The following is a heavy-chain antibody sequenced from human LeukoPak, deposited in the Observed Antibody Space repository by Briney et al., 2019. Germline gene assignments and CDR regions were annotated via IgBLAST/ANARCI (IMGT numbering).Heavy chain of an antibody. J-gene: IGHJ5*02. CDR1: GFTFSNYA. CDR2: VSGSGDST. V-gene: IGHV3-23*01. Sequence: GGSLRLSCAASGFTFSNYAMRWVRQAPGKGLEWVSGVSGSGDSTYYADSVKGRFTISRDNSKNTLYLQMNSLRAEDTAVYYCAKVTMVRGAIGPNWFDPWGQGTLVTVSS. CDR3: AKVTMVRGAIGPNWFDP. D-gene: IGHD3-10*01.